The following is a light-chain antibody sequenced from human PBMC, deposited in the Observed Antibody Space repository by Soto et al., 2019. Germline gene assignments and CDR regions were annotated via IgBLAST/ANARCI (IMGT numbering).Light chain of an antibody. V-gene: IGKV3-20*01. CDR3: QDYGTSAPWT. CDR1: QNIRGNE. J-gene: IGKJ1*01. CDR2: RGS. Sequence: EVGLTQSPGTLSLSPGERATLSCRASQNIRGNELAWYQQKPGQAPRLLIYRGSSRATGIPDRFSGRGCGTDFTLTTSRLEPDDFAVYYCQDYGTSAPWTFGQGTKVEIK.